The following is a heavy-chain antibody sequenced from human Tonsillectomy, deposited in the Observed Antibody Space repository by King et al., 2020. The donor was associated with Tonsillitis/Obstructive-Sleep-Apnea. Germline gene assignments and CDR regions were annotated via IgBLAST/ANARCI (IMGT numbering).Heavy chain of an antibody. CDR3: AKGGTTGTTDYFDY. D-gene: IGHD1-1*01. CDR1: GFTFSSYG. Sequence: VQLVESGGGVVQPGRSLRLSCAASGFTFSSYGIHWVRQSPGKGLEWVAVISYDGSNKYYADSVKGRVTISRDNSKNTLYLQMNSLRAEDTAVYYCAKGGTTGTTDYFDYWGQGTLVTVSS. J-gene: IGHJ4*02. CDR2: ISYDGSNK. V-gene: IGHV3-30*18.